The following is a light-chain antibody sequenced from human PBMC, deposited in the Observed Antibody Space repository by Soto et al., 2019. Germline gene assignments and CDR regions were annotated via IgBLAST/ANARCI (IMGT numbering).Light chain of an antibody. J-gene: IGKJ1*01. Sequence: EIVLTQSPGTLSLSPGERATLSCRASETVAGSYLAWYQQKPGQAPRLLIYDTSSRASGIPDRFSGSGSGTDFTLTISRLEPEDFAVYYCQQYGTFPRTFGQGTKVDIK. CDR2: DTS. CDR1: ETVAGSY. CDR3: QQYGTFPRT. V-gene: IGKV3-20*01.